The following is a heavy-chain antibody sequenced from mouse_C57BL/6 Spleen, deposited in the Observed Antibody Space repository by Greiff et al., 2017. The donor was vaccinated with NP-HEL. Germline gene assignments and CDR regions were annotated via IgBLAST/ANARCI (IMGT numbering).Heavy chain of an antibody. J-gene: IGHJ4*01. Sequence: EVQGVESGGDLVKPGGSLKLSCAASGFTFSSYGMSWVRQTPDKRLEWVATISSGGSYTYYPDSVKGRFTISRDNAKNTLYLQMSSLKSEDTAMYYCARFRRAMDYWGQGTSVTVSS. CDR2: ISSGGSYT. V-gene: IGHV5-6*01. CDR1: GFTFSSYG. CDR3: ARFRRAMDY.